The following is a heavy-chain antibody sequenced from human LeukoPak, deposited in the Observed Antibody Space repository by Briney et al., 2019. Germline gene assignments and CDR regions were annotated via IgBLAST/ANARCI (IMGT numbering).Heavy chain of an antibody. D-gene: IGHD2-15*01. Sequence: GRSLRLSCAASGFTFSGYPIHWVRQAPGKGLEWVAVISYDGSNKYYADSVKGRFTISRDNSKNTLYLQMNSLRAEDTAVYYCARAKDIVVVVAATCFDYWGQGTLVTVSS. V-gene: IGHV3-30-3*01. CDR2: ISYDGSNK. CDR1: GFTFSGYP. CDR3: ARAKDIVVVVAATCFDY. J-gene: IGHJ4*02.